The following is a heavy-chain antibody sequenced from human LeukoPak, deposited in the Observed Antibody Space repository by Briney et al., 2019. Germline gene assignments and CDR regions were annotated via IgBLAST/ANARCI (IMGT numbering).Heavy chain of an antibody. J-gene: IGHJ4*02. CDR1: GYTFTGYY. D-gene: IGHD6-13*01. V-gene: IGHV1-2*02. CDR3: ARGSSAAADTPGGNDY. CDR2: INPRSGGT. Sequence: ASVKVSCKASGYTFTGYYMHWVRQAPGQGLEWMGWINPRSGGTKFAQKFQGTATMTRDTSISTAYLEVTGLKSDDTAIYYCARGSSAAADTPGGNDYWGQGTLVTVSS.